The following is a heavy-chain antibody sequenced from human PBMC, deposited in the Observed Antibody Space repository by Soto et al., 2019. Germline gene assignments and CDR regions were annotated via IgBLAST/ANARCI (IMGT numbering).Heavy chain of an antibody. D-gene: IGHD6-19*01. CDR1: GDSVSSNSAA. CDR3: ARDRTYSSGWYIWVNGDYYYGMDV. J-gene: IGHJ6*02. CDR2: TYYRSKWYN. Sequence: PSQTLSLTCAISGDSVSSNSAAWNWIRQSPSRGLEWLGRTYYRSKWYNDYAVSVKSRITINPDTSKNQFSLQLNSVTPEDTAVYYCARDRTYSSGWYIWVNGDYYYGMDVWGQGTTVTVSS. V-gene: IGHV6-1*01.